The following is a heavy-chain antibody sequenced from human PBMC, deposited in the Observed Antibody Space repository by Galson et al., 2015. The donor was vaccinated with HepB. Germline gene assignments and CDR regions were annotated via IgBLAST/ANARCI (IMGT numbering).Heavy chain of an antibody. J-gene: IGHJ4*02. Sequence: SLRLSCAASGFTVSSNHMSWVRQAPGKGLEWVSVIYSGGSTYYADSVKGRFTISRDNSKNTLYLQMNSLRAEDTAVYYCAREVGGGSTVTYFDYWGQGTLVTVSS. CDR3: AREVGGGSTVTYFDY. V-gene: IGHV3-53*01. D-gene: IGHD4-17*01. CDR2: IYSGGST. CDR1: GFTVSSNH.